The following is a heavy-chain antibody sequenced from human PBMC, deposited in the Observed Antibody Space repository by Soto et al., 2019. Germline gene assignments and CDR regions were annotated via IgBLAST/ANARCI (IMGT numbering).Heavy chain of an antibody. CDR2: ISGSGGST. V-gene: IGHV3-23*01. CDR1: GFTFSSYA. Sequence: GGSLRLSCAASGFTFSSYAMSWVRQAPGKGLEWVSAISGSGGSTYYADSVKGRFTISRDNSKNTLYLQMNSLRAEDTAVYYCARGEEEGNYFDNWGLGTLVTVSS. J-gene: IGHJ4*02. CDR3: ARGEEEGNYFDN.